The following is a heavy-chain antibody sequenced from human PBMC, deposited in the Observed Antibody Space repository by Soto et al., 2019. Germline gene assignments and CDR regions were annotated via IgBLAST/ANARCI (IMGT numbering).Heavy chain of an antibody. CDR3: ARVYGGYDYYYYMDV. CDR2: ISAYNGNT. CDR1: GFTFTRYG. V-gene: IGHV1-18*01. J-gene: IGHJ6*03. D-gene: IGHD5-12*01. Sequence: GPVEGSCKGSGFTFTRYGISWGRQGPGQGLEWMGWISAYNGNTNYAQKLQGRVTMTTDTSTSTAYMELRSLRSDDTAVYYCARVYGGYDYYYYMDVWGKGTTVTVSS.